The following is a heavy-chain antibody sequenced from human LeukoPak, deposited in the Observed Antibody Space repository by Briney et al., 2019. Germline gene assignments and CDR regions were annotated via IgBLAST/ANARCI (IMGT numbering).Heavy chain of an antibody. Sequence: GASVKVSCKASGYTFINFAINWGRQAPGQRPEWMGWINAGNGNTKYSQKFQGRVTITRDTSASTAYMELRSLRSDDTAVYYCARDGVVGIAADWGQGTLVTVSS. CDR1: GYTFINFA. V-gene: IGHV1-3*01. J-gene: IGHJ4*02. D-gene: IGHD6-13*01. CDR3: ARDGVVGIAAD. CDR2: INAGNGNT.